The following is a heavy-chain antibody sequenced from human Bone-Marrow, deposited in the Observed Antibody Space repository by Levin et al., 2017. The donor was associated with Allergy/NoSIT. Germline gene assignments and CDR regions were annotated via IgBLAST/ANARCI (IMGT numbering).Heavy chain of an antibody. Sequence: SETLSLTCTVSGGSISSYYWSWIRQPPGKGLEWVWYIYYSGSTNYNPSLKSRVTISVDTSKNQFSLKLSSVTAADTAVYYCARGSNWGAFDIWGQGTMVTVSS. V-gene: IGHV4-59*01. D-gene: IGHD7-27*01. CDR2: IYYSGST. CDR1: GGSISSYY. J-gene: IGHJ3*02. CDR3: ARGSNWGAFDI.